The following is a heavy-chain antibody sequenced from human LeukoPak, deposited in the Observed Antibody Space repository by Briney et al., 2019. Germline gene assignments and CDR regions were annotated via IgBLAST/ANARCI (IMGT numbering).Heavy chain of an antibody. V-gene: IGHV1-2*02. Sequence: ASVKVSCKASGYTFSSYGINWVRQAPGQGLEWMGWINPNSGGTKYAQKFQGRVTMTRDTSISTAYMEVSRLRSDDTAVYYCARAAGYSSGWYGRCYFDYWGQGTLVTVSS. CDR3: ARAAGYSSGWYGRCYFDY. CDR1: GYTFSSYG. J-gene: IGHJ4*02. CDR2: INPNSGGT. D-gene: IGHD6-19*01.